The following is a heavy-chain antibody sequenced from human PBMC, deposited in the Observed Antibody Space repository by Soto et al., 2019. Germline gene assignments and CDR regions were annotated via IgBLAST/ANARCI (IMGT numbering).Heavy chain of an antibody. D-gene: IGHD3-22*01. CDR1: GGSFSSYY. Sequence: QVQLQESGPGLVKPSETLSLTCTVSGGSFSSYYWSWIRQPPGKGLEWIGYIYYSGSTNYNPSLKSRVTISVDTSKNQFSLKLSSVTAADTAVYYCARGGISYYDSSGYYPQLDYWGQGTLVTVSS. CDR3: ARGGISYYDSSGYYPQLDY. J-gene: IGHJ4*02. V-gene: IGHV4-59*01. CDR2: IYYSGST.